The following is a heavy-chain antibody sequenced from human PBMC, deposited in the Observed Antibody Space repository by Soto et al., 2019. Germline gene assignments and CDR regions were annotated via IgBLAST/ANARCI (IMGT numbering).Heavy chain of an antibody. CDR3: AKEDGSGSYYNYYYYYYMDV. V-gene: IGHV3-23*01. J-gene: IGHJ6*03. Sequence: PGGSLRLSCAASGFTFSSYAMSWVRQAPGKGLEWVSAISGSGGSTYYADSVKGRFTISRDNSKNTLYLQMNSLRAEDTAVYYCAKEDGSGSYYNYYYYYYMDVWGKGTTVTVSS. CDR1: GFTFSSYA. D-gene: IGHD3-10*01. CDR2: ISGSGGST.